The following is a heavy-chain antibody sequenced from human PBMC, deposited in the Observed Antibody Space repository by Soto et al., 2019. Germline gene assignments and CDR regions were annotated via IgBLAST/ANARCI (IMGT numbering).Heavy chain of an antibody. CDR3: SISDRYYGMDV. Sequence: EVQLLESGGGLVQPGGSLRLSCAASGFTFSSYAMSWVRQAPGKGLEWVSSISTSGGSTYYADSVKGRFTISRDNSNNPLYLQMNSLRAEDTAVYYCSISDRYYGMDVWGLGTTVTVSS. V-gene: IGHV3-23*01. CDR2: ISTSGGST. D-gene: IGHD2-21*01. J-gene: IGHJ6*02. CDR1: GFTFSSYA.